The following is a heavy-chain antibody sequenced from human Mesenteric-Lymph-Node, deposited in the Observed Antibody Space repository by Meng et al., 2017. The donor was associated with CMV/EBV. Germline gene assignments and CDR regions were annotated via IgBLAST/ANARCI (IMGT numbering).Heavy chain of an antibody. J-gene: IGHJ6*02. CDR2: IYPGDSDT. D-gene: IGHD2-2*01. Sequence: GESLKISCKGSGYSFTSYWIGWVRQMPGKGLEWMGIIYPGDSDTRYRPSFQGQVTISADKSISTAYLQWSSLKASDTAMYYCARPGNCSSTSCHDVDTAMVGSYYYYYGMDVWGQGTTVTVSS. CDR1: GYSFTSYW. CDR3: ARPGNCSSTSCHDVDTAMVGSYYYYYGMDV. V-gene: IGHV5-51*01.